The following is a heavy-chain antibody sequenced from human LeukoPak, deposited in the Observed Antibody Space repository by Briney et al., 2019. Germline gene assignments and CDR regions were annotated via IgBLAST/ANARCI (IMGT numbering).Heavy chain of an antibody. D-gene: IGHD1-14*01. CDR2: INPNSGGT. CDR1: GYTFTGYY. J-gene: IGHJ4*02. Sequence: ASVKVSCKASGYTFTGYYMHWVRQAPGQGLEWMGWINPNSGGTNYAQKFQGRVTTTRDTSISTAYMELSRLRSDDTAVYYCAREGSRTPRQFDYWGQGTLVTVSS. V-gene: IGHV1-2*02. CDR3: AREGSRTPRQFDY.